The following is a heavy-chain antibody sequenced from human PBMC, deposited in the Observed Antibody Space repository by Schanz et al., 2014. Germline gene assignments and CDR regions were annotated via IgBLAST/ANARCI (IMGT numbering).Heavy chain of an antibody. CDR3: AKHVMSLTGNDC. CDR2: IYSSGST. J-gene: IGHJ4*02. D-gene: IGHD3-9*01. Sequence: EVQLLESGGGLVQPGGSLRLSCAASGFTVSNCSIHWVRQAPGKGLEWVSTIYSSGSTYYADSVKGRFTISRDNSNNTVYLQVNSLRAEDTAVYYCAKHVMSLTGNDCWGQGTLVTVSS. V-gene: IGHV3-53*01. CDR1: GFTVSNCS.